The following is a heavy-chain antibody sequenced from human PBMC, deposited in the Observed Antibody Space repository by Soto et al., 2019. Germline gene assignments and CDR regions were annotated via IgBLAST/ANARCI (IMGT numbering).Heavy chain of an antibody. CDR1: GFTFTSFG. D-gene: IGHD3-22*01. Sequence: TGGSLRLSCAVSGFTFTSFGMIWVRQAPGKGLEWVSFIGSGAGSFVSYADSVKGRFTISRDNAKNSLYLQMNSLRDDDTAVYYCAKNPGYYYDSTGYHFDYWGQGTLVTVSS. CDR3: AKNPGYYYDSTGYHFDY. CDR2: IGSGAGSFV. V-gene: IGHV3-48*02. J-gene: IGHJ4*02.